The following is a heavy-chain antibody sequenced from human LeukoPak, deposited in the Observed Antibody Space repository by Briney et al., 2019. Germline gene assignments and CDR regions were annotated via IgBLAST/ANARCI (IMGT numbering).Heavy chain of an antibody. CDR2: INHSGST. CDR1: GGSFSGYY. J-gene: IGHJ4*02. CDR3: ARLAQGSGTYGFDY. D-gene: IGHD3-10*01. V-gene: IGHV4-34*01. Sequence: SETLSLTCAVYGGSFSGYYWSWIRQPPGKGLEWIGEINHSGSTNYNPSLKSRVTISVDTSKNQFSLKLSSVTAADAAVYYCARLAQGSGTYGFDYWGQGTLVTASS.